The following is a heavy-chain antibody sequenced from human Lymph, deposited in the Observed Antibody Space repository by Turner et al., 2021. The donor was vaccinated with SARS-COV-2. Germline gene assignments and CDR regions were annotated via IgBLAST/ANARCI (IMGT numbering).Heavy chain of an antibody. J-gene: IGHJ4*02. V-gene: IGHV3-53*01. Sequence: EVQLVDSGGGLIQPGASLRLSCAASGFTVSSNYMTWVRQAPGKGREWVSLIYSGGSTYYADSVKCRFTISRDNSKNTLYLQMNSLRADDTAVYYCARVLPYGDYFDYWGQGTLVTVSS. CDR1: GFTVSSNY. CDR3: ARVLPYGDYFDY. CDR2: IYSGGST. D-gene: IGHD4-17*01.